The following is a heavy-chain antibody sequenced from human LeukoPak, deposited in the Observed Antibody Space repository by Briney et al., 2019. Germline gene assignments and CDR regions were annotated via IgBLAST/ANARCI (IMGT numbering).Heavy chain of an antibody. V-gene: IGHV4-59*01. Sequence: SETLSLTCTVSGGSIRDYYWSWIRQPPGKGLEWIGSIYYSGNTNYNPSLKSRVTISVDTSKNQFSLKLGSVTAADTAVYYCARGTDISGYIWGWGQGTLVTVSS. J-gene: IGHJ4*02. CDR2: IYYSGNT. D-gene: IGHD3-22*01. CDR1: GGSIRDYY. CDR3: ARGTDISGYIWG.